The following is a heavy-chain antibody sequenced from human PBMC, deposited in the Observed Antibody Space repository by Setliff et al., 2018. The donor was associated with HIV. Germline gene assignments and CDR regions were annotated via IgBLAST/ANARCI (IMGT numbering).Heavy chain of an antibody. CDR1: GGSFSDYY. Sequence: SETLSLTCTVSGGSFSDYYWTWIRQPPNEGLEWIGEINDRGNTNYMPSLRSRVTISVDTSKNRFSLKLTSVTAADSAIYYCARGRHIEATIPLDHWGQGTLVTVSS. J-gene: IGHJ4*02. V-gene: IGHV4-34*01. CDR2: INDRGNT. CDR3: ARGRHIEATIPLDH. D-gene: IGHD5-12*01.